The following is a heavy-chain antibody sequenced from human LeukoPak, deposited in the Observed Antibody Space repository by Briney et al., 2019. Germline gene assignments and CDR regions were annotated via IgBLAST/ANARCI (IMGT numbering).Heavy chain of an antibody. V-gene: IGHV4-59*01. CDR1: VDSISSYY. J-gene: IGHJ4*02. CDR2: IYHSGRT. Sequence: PSETLSLTCTVSVDSISSYYWSWIRQPPGKGLEWIGYIYHSGRTNYNTSLKSRVTISADTSKDQFSLKLASVTAADTAVYYCATGYSSTWYYFDYWGQGTLVTVSS. D-gene: IGHD6-13*01. CDR3: ATGYSSTWYYFDY.